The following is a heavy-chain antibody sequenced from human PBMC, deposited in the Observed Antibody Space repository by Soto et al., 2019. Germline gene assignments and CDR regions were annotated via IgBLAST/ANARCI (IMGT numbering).Heavy chain of an antibody. CDR3: ASDMGYCSGGSCRLQGYFQH. J-gene: IGHJ1*01. Sequence: ASVKVSCKASGYTFTGYYMHWVRQAPGQGLEWMGWINPNSGGTNYAQKFQGWVTMTRDTSISTAYMELSRLRSDDTAVYYCASDMGYCSGGSCRLQGYFQHWGQGTLVTVSS. CDR2: INPNSGGT. D-gene: IGHD2-15*01. CDR1: GYTFTGYY. V-gene: IGHV1-2*04.